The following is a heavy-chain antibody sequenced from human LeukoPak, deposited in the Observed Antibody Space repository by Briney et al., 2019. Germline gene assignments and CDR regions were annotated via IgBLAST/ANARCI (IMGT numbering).Heavy chain of an antibody. J-gene: IGHJ4*02. Sequence: ASVKLSCKTSGYTFTAYYIHWVRQAPGQGLEWLGIINPSGGTTTYAQKFQGRVTMTRDTSTSTVYMELNTLRSEDTAVYYCARGSNYYYDVTADYPRYWGQGTLVTVSS. D-gene: IGHD3-22*01. CDR2: INPSGGTT. CDR1: GYTFTAYY. V-gene: IGHV1-46*01. CDR3: ARGSNYYYDVTADYPRY.